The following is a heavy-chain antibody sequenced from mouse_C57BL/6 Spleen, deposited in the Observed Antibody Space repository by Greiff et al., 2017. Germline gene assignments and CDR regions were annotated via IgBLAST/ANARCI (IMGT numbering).Heavy chain of an antibody. J-gene: IGHJ4*01. D-gene: IGHD2-3*01. V-gene: IGHV5-16*01. Sequence: DVQLVESEGGLVQPGSSMKLSCTASGFTFSDYYMAWVRQVPEKGLEWVANINYDGSSTYYLDSLKSRFIISRDNAKNILYLQMSSLKSEDTATYYCARNSLYYYAMDYWGQGTSVTVSS. CDR3: ARNSLYYYAMDY. CDR2: INYDGSST. CDR1: GFTFSDYY.